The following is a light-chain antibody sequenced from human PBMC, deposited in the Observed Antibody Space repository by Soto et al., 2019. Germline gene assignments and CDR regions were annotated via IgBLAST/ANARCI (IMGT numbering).Light chain of an antibody. V-gene: IGKV3-20*01. CDR2: GAS. J-gene: IGKJ2*01. Sequence: EIVLTQSPGTLSSSPGERDTLSCRASQSVSSSHLAWYQQKPGQAPRLLLYGASSRATGIPDRFSGSGSGTDFTLTISRLEPEDFAVYFCQQYGASPMYTVGQGTKLEI. CDR3: QQYGASPMYT. CDR1: QSVSSSH.